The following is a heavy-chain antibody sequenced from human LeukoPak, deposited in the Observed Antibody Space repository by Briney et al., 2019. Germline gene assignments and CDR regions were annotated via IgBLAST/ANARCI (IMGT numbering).Heavy chain of an antibody. CDR2: INSDGSST. CDR3: STGSGHAFDI. J-gene: IGHJ3*02. CDR1: GFTFSSYW. V-gene: IGHV3-74*01. Sequence: PGGSLRLSCAASGFTFSSYWMHWVHRAPGKGLVWVSRINSDGSSTSYADSVKGRFTISRDNAKNTLYLQMNSLRAEDTAVYYCSTGSGHAFDIWGQGTMVTVSS. D-gene: IGHD3-10*01.